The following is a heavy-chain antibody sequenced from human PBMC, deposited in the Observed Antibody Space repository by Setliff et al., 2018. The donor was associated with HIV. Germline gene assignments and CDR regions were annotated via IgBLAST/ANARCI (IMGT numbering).Heavy chain of an antibody. CDR2: IYVTGST. J-gene: IGHJ3*02. CDR3: ARVVTHPYSGVVDAFDI. CDR1: GDSIRGSGGY. Sequence: SETLSLTCSVSGDSIRGSGGYWSWVRQPAGKRPEWIGHIYVTGSTAYKPYLRGRATISLDTSKNQLSLKLTSVTAADTAVYFCARVVTHPYSGVVDAFDIWGQGTMVTVSS. D-gene: IGHD3-3*01. V-gene: IGHV4-61*09.